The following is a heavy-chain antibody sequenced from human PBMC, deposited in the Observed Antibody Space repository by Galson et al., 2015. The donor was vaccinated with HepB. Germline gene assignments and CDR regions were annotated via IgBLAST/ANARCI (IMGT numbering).Heavy chain of an antibody. CDR2: INSDGSST. CDR1: GFTFSSYW. V-gene: IGHV3-74*01. J-gene: IGHJ4*02. Sequence: SLRLSCAASGFTFSSYWMHWVRQAPGKGLVWVLRINSDGSSTSYADSVKGRFTISRDNAKNTLYLQMNSLRAEDTAVYYCARDLTYYDILTGSFVKYFDYWGQGTLVTVSS. CDR3: ARDLTYYDILTGSFVKYFDY. D-gene: IGHD3-9*01.